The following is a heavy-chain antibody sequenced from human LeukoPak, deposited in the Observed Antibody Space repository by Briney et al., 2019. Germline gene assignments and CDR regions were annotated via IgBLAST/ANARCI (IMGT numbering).Heavy chain of an antibody. CDR1: GFTFSSYA. D-gene: IGHD3-9*01. CDR3: AKDRFDILTGYPDAFDI. J-gene: IGHJ3*02. CDR2: ISGSGGST. V-gene: IGHV3-23*01. Sequence: PGGSLRLSCAASGFTFSSYAMSWVRRAPGKGLEWVSAISGSGGSTYYADSVKGRFTISRDNSKNTLYLQMNSLRAEDTAVYYCAKDRFDILTGYPDAFDIWGQGTMVTVSS.